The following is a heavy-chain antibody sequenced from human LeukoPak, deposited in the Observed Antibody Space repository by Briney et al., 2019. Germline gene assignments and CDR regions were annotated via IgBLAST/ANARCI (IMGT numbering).Heavy chain of an antibody. J-gene: IGHJ4*02. CDR2: IKEDGSDK. D-gene: IGHD1-14*01. CDR3: GREKNLGT. Sequence: GGSLRLSCAASGFTFGSYWMSWVRQAPGKRLDWVSTIKEDGSDKYYVDSVKGRFTISRDNVKNSVYLQMNSLRAEDTAVYYCGREKNLGTWGQGTLVTVSS. CDR1: GFTFGSYW. V-gene: IGHV3-7*05.